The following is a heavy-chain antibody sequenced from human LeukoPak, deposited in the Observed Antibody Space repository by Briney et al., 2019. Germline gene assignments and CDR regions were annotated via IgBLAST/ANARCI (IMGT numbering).Heavy chain of an antibody. CDR3: ATTRGSSFDY. CDR2: IYSGGNT. V-gene: IGHV3-53*01. D-gene: IGHD3-10*01. CDR1: GFTVSSNY. J-gene: IGHJ4*02. Sequence: GGSPRLSCAASGFTVSSNYMCWVRQAPGKGLEWVSIIYSGGNTYYADSVKGRFTISKDNSKNTLYLQMNSLRVEDTAVYYCATTRGSSFDYWGQGTLVTVSS.